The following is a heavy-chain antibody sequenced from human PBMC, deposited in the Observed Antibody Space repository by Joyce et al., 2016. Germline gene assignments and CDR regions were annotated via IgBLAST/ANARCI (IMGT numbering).Heavy chain of an antibody. D-gene: IGHD3-3*01. CDR3: ASGFWSGFYLDAFDI. CDR2: IYYSGST. J-gene: IGHJ3*02. V-gene: IGHV4-61*01. CDR1: GGSVSSGSYY. Sequence: QVQLQESGPGLVKPSETLSLTCTVAGGSVSSGSYYWTWIRQPPGKGREWIGYIYYSGSTNYNPSLKSRVTISIDTSKNQFSLKLSSVTAADTAVYYCASGFWSGFYLDAFDIWGQGTMVTVSS.